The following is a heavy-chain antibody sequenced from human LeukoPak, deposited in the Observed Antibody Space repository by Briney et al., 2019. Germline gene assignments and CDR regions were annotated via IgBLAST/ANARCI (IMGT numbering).Heavy chain of an antibody. CDR3: ARAQVLLWFGELITSPINY. CDR2: IYHSGST. V-gene: IGHV4-38-2*01. Sequence: SETLSLTCAVSGYSISSGYYWGWIRQPPGKGLEWIGSIYHSGSTYYNPSLKSRVTISVDTSKNQFSLKLSSVTAADTAVYYCARAQVLLWFGELITSPINYWGQEPWSPSPQ. J-gene: IGHJ4*01. D-gene: IGHD3-10*01. CDR1: GYSISSGYY.